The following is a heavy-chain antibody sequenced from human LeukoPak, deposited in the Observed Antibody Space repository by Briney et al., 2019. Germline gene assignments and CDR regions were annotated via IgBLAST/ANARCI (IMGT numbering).Heavy chain of an antibody. CDR2: RKQDGSEI. D-gene: IGHD3-10*01. V-gene: IGHV3-7*01. J-gene: IGHJ4*02. Sequence: PGGSLRLSCAASGFTFSAYWMSWFHQTPGNGLEWLANRKQDGSEIYYVDSVKGRFTISRDNAKNSLYLQVNSLRVEDTAVYYCARDGSPFDHWGQGTLVTVSS. CDR1: GFTFSAYW. CDR3: ARDGSPFDH.